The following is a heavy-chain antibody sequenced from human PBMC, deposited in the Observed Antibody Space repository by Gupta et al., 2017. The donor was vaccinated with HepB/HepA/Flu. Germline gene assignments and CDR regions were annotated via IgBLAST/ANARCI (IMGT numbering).Heavy chain of an antibody. CDR3: ATMLEYYGSGSPSSVAYYYYGMDV. V-gene: IGHV3-9*01. J-gene: IGHJ6*02. CDR1: GFTFDDYA. D-gene: IGHD3-10*01. CDR2: ISWNSGSI. Sequence: EVQLVESGGGLVQPGRSLRLSCAASGFTFDDYAMHWVRQAPGKGLEWVSGISWNSGSIGYADSVKGRFTISRDNAKNSLYLQMNSLRAEDTALYYCATMLEYYGSGSPSSVAYYYYGMDVWGQGTTVTVSS.